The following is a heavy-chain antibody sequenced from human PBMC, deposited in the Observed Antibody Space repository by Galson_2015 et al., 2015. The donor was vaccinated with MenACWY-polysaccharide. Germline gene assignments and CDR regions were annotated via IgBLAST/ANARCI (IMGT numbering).Heavy chain of an antibody. CDR2: IKQDGREK. D-gene: IGHD4-17*01. J-gene: IGHJ4*02. CDR1: GFTLNSYW. CDR3: ARPHGYGVDYYFDS. V-gene: IGHV3-7*01. Sequence: CAASGFTLNSYWMSWVRQPPGRGLEWVANIKQDGREKYYVDSVNGRFTISRDNAKNSLYLQMNSLRAEDTAVYYCARPHGYGVDYYFDSWGQGTLVTVSS.